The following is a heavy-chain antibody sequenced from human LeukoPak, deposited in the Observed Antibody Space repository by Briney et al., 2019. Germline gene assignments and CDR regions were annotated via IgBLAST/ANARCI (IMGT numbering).Heavy chain of an antibody. D-gene: IGHD2-2*01. CDR1: GFAFTTFA. CDR3: AKLLQPAVYYQAFDH. J-gene: IGHJ4*02. V-gene: IGHV3-23*01. Sequence: GGSLRLSCAASGFAFTTFAMTWVRQAPGKGLEWVSTISATGGSTHYADSLKGRFTISRDNSNNTLYPQMNSLRADDTALYYCAKLLQPAVYYQAFDHWGQGALVTVSS. CDR2: ISATGGST.